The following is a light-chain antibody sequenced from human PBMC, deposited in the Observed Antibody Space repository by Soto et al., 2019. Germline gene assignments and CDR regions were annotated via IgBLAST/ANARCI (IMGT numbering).Light chain of an antibody. V-gene: IGKV1-39*01. Sequence: DIQMTQSPSSLSASVGDRVTITCQASQDISNYLNWYQQKPGKAPKLLIYAASSLQSGVPSRFSGRGSGTDFTLTISSLEPEDFAVYYCQQRSNWPITFGQGTRLEIK. CDR3: QQRSNWPIT. J-gene: IGKJ5*01. CDR2: AAS. CDR1: QDISNY.